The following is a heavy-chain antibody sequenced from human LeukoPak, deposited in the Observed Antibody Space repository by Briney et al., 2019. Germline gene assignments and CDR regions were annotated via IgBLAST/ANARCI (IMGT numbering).Heavy chain of an antibody. D-gene: IGHD1-26*01. Sequence: GSLRLSCTVSGFSLSSYALSWVRRAPGKGLEWVSATSSSDAGKYYADSVKGRFTISRDNSKNTLYLQMNSLRAEDTAVYYCAKDYEPLVGVHRWGDWFDPWGQGTLVTVSS. J-gene: IGHJ5*02. CDR3: AKDYEPLVGVHRWGDWFDP. V-gene: IGHV3-23*01. CDR1: GFSLSSYA. CDR2: TSSSDAGK.